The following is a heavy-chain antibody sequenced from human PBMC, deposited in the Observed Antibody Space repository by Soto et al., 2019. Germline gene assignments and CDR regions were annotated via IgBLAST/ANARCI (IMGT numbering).Heavy chain of an antibody. CDR2: INVDSGST. CDR3: AAAAAPDSSGYYYFDY. V-gene: IGHV1-58*02. D-gene: IGHD3-22*01. J-gene: IGHJ4*02. CDR1: GYTFTGCY. Sequence: SVKVSCKASGYTFTGCYMHWVRQAPGQGLEWMGWINVDSGSTNYAQKFQERVTITRDMSTSTAYMELSSLRSEDTAVYYCAAAAAPDSSGYYYFDYWGQGTLVTVSS.